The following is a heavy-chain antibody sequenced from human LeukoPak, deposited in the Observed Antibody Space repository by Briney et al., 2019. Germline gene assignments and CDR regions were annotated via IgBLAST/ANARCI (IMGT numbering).Heavy chain of an antibody. Sequence: ASVKVSCKASGYTFTGYYMHWVRQAPGQGLEWMGWINPNSGGTNYAQKFQGRVTMTRDTSISTAYMELSRLRSDDTAVYYCARDGLYSSSSGDYWGQGTLVTVSS. J-gene: IGHJ4*02. D-gene: IGHD6-6*01. CDR3: ARDGLYSSSSGDY. CDR2: INPNSGGT. CDR1: GYTFTGYY. V-gene: IGHV1-2*02.